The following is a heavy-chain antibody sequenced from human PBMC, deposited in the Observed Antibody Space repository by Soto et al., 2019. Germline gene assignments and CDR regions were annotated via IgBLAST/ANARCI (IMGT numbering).Heavy chain of an antibody. D-gene: IGHD6-13*01. V-gene: IGHV1-8*01. CDR1: GYTFTSYD. CDR3: ARGPQDRYSSSWYVNY. CDR2: MNPNSGNT. Sequence: GASVKVSCKSSGYTFTSYDINCVRQATGQGLEWMGWMNPNSGNTGYAQKFQGRVTMTRNTSISTAYMELSSLRSEDTAVYYCARGPQDRYSSSWYVNYWGQGTLVTVS. J-gene: IGHJ4*02.